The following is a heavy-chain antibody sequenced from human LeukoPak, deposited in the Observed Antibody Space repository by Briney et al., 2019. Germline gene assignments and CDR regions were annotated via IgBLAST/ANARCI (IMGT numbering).Heavy chain of an antibody. V-gene: IGHV4-59*08. D-gene: IGHD4-17*01. CDR1: GGSISSYY. Sequence: SETLSLTCTVSGGSISSYYWSWIRQPPGKGLEWIGYIYYSGSTNYNPSLKSRVTISVDTSKNQFSLKLSSVTAADTAVYYCARQYGDYASDYGMDVWGQGTTVTVSS. J-gene: IGHJ6*02. CDR2: IYYSGST. CDR3: ARQYGDYASDYGMDV.